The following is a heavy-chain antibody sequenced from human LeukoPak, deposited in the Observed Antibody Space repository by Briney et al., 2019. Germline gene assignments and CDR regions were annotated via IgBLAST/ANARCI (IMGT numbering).Heavy chain of an antibody. CDR2: IYWDDDK. D-gene: IGHD4-11*01. J-gene: IGHJ6*02. CDR3: AHRRSTVNYYYYGMDV. Sequence: SGPTLVNPTQTLTLTCTFSGFSLSTSGVGVGWIRQPPGKALEWLALIYWDDDKRYSPSLKSRLTITKDTSKNQVVLTMTNMDPVDTATYYCAHRRSTVNYYYYGMDVWGQGTTVTVSS. V-gene: IGHV2-5*02. CDR1: GFSLSTSGVG.